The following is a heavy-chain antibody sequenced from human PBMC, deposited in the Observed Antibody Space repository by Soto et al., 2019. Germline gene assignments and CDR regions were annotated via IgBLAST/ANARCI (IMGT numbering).Heavy chain of an antibody. Sequence: PSETLSLTCTVSGGSISSGGYYWSWIRQHPGKGLEWIGYIYYSGSTYYNPSLKSRVTISVDTSKNQFSLKLSSVTAADTAVYYCAREGYNSIFDYWGQGTRVIVSS. J-gene: IGHJ4*02. V-gene: IGHV4-31*03. D-gene: IGHD1-1*01. CDR1: GGSISSGGYY. CDR3: AREGYNSIFDY. CDR2: IYYSGST.